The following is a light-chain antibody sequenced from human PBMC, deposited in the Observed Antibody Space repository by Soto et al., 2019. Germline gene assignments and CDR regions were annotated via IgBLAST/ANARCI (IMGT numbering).Light chain of an antibody. CDR1: QSISDL. CDR2: KES. J-gene: IGKJ1*01. V-gene: IGKV1-5*03. CDR3: QQYNGYWT. Sequence: DIPMTQSPSTLSASVGDRVTITCRASQSISDLLAWYQHNPGKAPKLLIYKESVLKSGVPSRLSGSGSGTVYTLTISRLQHDEFVSYCCQQYNGYWTFGQGTKGEI.